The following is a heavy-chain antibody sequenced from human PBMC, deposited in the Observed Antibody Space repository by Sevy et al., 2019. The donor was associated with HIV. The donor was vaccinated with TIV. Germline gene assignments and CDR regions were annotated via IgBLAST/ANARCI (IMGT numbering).Heavy chain of an antibody. CDR3: ARRGSSAYYFDY. CDR1: GGSFSGYY. V-gene: IGHV4-34*01. D-gene: IGHD1-26*01. J-gene: IGHJ4*02. Sequence: SETLSLTCAVYGGSFSGYYWSWIRQPPGKGLEWIGEINHSGSTNYNPSLKSRVTISVDTSKNQFSLKLSSVTAADTAEYYCARRGSSAYYFDYWGQGTLVTVSS. CDR2: INHSGST.